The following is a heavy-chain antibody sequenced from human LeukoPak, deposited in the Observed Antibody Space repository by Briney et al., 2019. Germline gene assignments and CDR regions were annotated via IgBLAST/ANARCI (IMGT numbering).Heavy chain of an antibody. CDR1: GGTFSSYA. CDR2: IIPIFGIA. CDR3: ARDTAPDYGGNSGPYFDY. D-gene: IGHD4-23*01. J-gene: IGHJ4*02. Sequence: GASVKVSCKASGGTFSSYAISWVRQAPGQGLEWMGRIIPIFGIANYAQKFQGRVTITADKSTSTAYVELSSLRSEDTAVYYCARDTAPDYGGNSGPYFDYWGQGTLVTVSS. V-gene: IGHV1-69*04.